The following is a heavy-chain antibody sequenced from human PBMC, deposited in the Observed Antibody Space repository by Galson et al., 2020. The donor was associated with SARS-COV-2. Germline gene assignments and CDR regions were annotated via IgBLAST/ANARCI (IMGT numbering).Heavy chain of an antibody. CDR3: ARHVWALSWGVFRDFDY. CDR2: IYSSGIT. V-gene: IGHV4-39*01. D-gene: IGHD6-13*01. J-gene: IGHJ4*02. Sequence: ETSETLSLTCSVSGGSIRSNNYYWGWIRQPPGKGLEWIGSIYSSGITYDNPSLKSRFTMSVDTSKNEFSLKLRSVTAADTAVYYCARHVWALSWGVFRDFDYWGQGILVTVSS. CDR1: GGSIRSNNYY.